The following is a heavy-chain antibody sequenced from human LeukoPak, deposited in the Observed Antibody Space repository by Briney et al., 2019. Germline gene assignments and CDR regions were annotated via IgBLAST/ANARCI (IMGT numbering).Heavy chain of an antibody. Sequence: PGGSLRLSCAASGFTFSSYGMHWVRQAPGKGLEWVAVIWYDGSNKYYADSVKGRFTISRDNSKNTLYLQMNSLRAEDTAVYYCARDYYGSRSPYNWFDPWGQGTLVTVSS. CDR3: ARDYYGSRSPYNWFDP. CDR2: IWYDGSNK. J-gene: IGHJ5*02. V-gene: IGHV3-33*01. CDR1: GFTFSSYG. D-gene: IGHD3-10*01.